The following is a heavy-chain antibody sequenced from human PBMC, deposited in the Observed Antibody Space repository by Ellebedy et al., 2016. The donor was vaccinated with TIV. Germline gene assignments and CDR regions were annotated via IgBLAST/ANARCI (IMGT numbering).Heavy chain of an antibody. J-gene: IGHJ3*02. CDR3: ARGRGADGYNHDAFDI. CDR2: ITSRSNYI. V-gene: IGHV3-21*01. Sequence: GESLKTSCAASGFTFSDYCINWVRQAPGKGLEWVSSITSRSNYIYYADSVKGRFTVSRDNAKNSLYLQINSLRAEDTAMYYCARGRGADGYNHDAFDIWGQGIRVTVSS. D-gene: IGHD5-24*01. CDR1: GFTFSDYC.